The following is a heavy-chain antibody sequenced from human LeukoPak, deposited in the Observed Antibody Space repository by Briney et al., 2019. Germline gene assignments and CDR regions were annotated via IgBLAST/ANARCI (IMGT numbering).Heavy chain of an antibody. J-gene: IGHJ4*02. V-gene: IGHV3-23*01. CDR3: AKYYYDGSAYFDS. Sequence: GGSLRLSCAASGFTFSNYAMTWLRQAPGKGLEWVSSISTSGGGTYYADSVKGRFTISRDNSKNTLHLQMNSLRAEDTAVYFCAKYYYDGSAYFDSWGQGTLVTVSS. CDR1: GFTFSNYA. D-gene: IGHD3-22*01. CDR2: ISTSGGGT.